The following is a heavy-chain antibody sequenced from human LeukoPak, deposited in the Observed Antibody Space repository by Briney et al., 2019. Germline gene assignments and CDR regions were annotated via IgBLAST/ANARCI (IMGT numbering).Heavy chain of an antibody. V-gene: IGHV3-48*03. Sequence: SGGSLRLSCAASGFTFSSYEMNWVRQAPGKGLEWVSYISSSGSTIYYADSVKGRFTISRDNSKNTLYLQMNSLRAEDTAVYYCAKDLYYYDSSGLFDYWGQGTLVTVSS. CDR1: GFTFSSYE. D-gene: IGHD3-22*01. CDR3: AKDLYYYDSSGLFDY. CDR2: ISSSGSTI. J-gene: IGHJ4*02.